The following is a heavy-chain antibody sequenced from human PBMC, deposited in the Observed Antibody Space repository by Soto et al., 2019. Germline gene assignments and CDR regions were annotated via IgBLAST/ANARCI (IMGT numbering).Heavy chain of an antibody. CDR2: INNDGSNT. V-gene: IGHV3-74*01. CDR1: GFTFSTYW. Sequence: EVQLVESGGGLVQPGGSLRLSCAASGFTFSTYWMHWVRQPPGKGLVWVSRINNDGSNTAYADYVKGRFTISRDNAQSTLDLQMNSLRSEDTAVYYCAREPRIGTTDYGLDVWGQGTTVSVSS. CDR3: AREPRIGTTDYGLDV. J-gene: IGHJ6*02. D-gene: IGHD1-7*01.